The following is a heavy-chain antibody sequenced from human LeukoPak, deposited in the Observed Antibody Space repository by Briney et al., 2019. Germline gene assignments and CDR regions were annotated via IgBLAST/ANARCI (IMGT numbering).Heavy chain of an antibody. D-gene: IGHD2-2*01. Sequence: GGSLRLSCAASGFTFSSYEMNWVRQAPGKGLEWVAYISRGGTAIYAESVKGRFTISRDNAKNSLYLQMNSLRAEDTAVYYCARPSPSWTQNYWGQGTLVTVSS. J-gene: IGHJ4*02. CDR2: ISRGGTAI. CDR1: GFTFSSYE. V-gene: IGHV3-48*03. CDR3: ARPSPSWTQNY.